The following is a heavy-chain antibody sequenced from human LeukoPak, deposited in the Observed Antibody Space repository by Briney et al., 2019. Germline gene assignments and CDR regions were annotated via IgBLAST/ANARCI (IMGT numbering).Heavy chain of an antibody. V-gene: IGHV1-69*06. CDR2: IIPIFGTA. D-gene: IGHD2-2*01. CDR3: AREHIVVVPAPDAFDI. CDR1: GGTFSSYA. Sequence: ASVKVFCKASGGTFSSYAISWVRQAPGQGLEWMGGIIPIFGTANYAQKFQGRVTITADKSTSTAYMELSSLRSEDTAVYYCAREHIVVVPAPDAFDIWGQGTMVTVSS. J-gene: IGHJ3*02.